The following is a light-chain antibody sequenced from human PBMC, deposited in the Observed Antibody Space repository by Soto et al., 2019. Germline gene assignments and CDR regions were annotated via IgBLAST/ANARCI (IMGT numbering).Light chain of an antibody. V-gene: IGKV1-17*01. J-gene: IGKJ5*01. CDR3: QQLNSYLIT. CDR2: TAS. Sequence: IQMTQSPSSLSASVGARVTITCRASQSVNTYLNWYQQKPGRAPKLLIYTASSLQSGVPSRFSGSGSGTEFTLTISSLQPEDFATYYCQQLNSYLITFGQGTRLEIK. CDR1: QSVNTY.